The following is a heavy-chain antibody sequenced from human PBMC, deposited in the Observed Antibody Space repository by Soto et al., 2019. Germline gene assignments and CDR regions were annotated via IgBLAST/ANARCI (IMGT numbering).Heavy chain of an antibody. V-gene: IGHV3-21*01. Sequence: SGGSLRLSCAASGFTFSSYSMNWVRQAPGQGLEWFSSISSSSSYIYYADSVKGRFTISRDNAKNSLYLQMNSLRAEDTAVYYCARGPGTVDYYGMDVWGQGTTVTVSS. D-gene: IGHD1-7*01. CDR2: ISSSSSYI. J-gene: IGHJ6*02. CDR1: GFTFSSYS. CDR3: ARGPGTVDYYGMDV.